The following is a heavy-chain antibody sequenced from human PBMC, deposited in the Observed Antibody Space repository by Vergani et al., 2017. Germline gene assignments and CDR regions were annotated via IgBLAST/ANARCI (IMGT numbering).Heavy chain of an antibody. CDR3: TRHWAVVAANNWFDP. V-gene: IGHV4-34*01. CDR1: GGSFSGYY. Sequence: QVQLQQWGAGLLKPSETLSLTCAVYGGSFSGYYWSWIRQPPGKGLEWIGEINHSGSTNYNPSLKGRVTISVDTSKNQFSLKLSSVTAAETAVYYCTRHWAVVAANNWFDPWGQGTLVTVSS. CDR2: INHSGST. J-gene: IGHJ5*02. D-gene: IGHD2-15*01.